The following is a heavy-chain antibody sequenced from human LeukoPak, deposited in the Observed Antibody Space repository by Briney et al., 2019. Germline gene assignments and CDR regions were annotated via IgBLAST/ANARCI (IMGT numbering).Heavy chain of an antibody. D-gene: IGHD3-10*01. Sequence: ASVKVSCKVSGYSLSELSLHWVRQAPGKRLEWMGGSDPEDGEKIYAQKFQGRVTMTRDTSTSTVYMELSSLRSEDTAVYYCARGPSITMVRGGQWYYYMDVWGKGTTVTISS. V-gene: IGHV1-24*01. CDR3: ARGPSITMVRGGQWYYYMDV. J-gene: IGHJ6*03. CDR2: SDPEDGEK. CDR1: GYSLSELS.